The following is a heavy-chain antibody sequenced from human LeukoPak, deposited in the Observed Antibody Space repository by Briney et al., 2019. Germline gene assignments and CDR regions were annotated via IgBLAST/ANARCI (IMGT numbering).Heavy chain of an antibody. D-gene: IGHD6-6*01. CDR2: IYYSGST. CDR1: GGSISSGGYY. CDR3: ARSYSSSANVDY. V-gene: IGHV4-61*08. J-gene: IGHJ4*02. Sequence: SETLSLTCTVSGGSISSGGYYWSWIRQPPGKGLEWIGYIYYSGSTNYNPSLKSRVTISVDTSKNQFSLKLSSVTAADTAVYYCARSYSSSANVDYWGQGTLVTVSS.